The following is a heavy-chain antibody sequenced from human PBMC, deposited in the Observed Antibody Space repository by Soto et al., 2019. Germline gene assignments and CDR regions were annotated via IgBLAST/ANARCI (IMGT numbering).Heavy chain of an antibody. D-gene: IGHD6-19*01. J-gene: IGHJ4*02. CDR3: ARDGAVADKINFDY. V-gene: IGHV1-3*01. Sequence: QVQLVQSGAEVKKPGASVKVSCKASGYTFTNYAIHWVRQGPGQRLEWMGWINAGNGKTKYSQKFQGRVTITRDTSASTAYMELSSRRSEDTAVYYCARDGAVADKINFDYWGQGTLVTVSS. CDR2: INAGNGKT. CDR1: GYTFTNYA.